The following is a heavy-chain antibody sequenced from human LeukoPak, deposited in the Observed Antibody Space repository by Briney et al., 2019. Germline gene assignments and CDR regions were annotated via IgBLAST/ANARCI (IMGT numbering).Heavy chain of an antibody. CDR2: INCKDGGT. CDR3: ARGAVRDS. V-gene: IGHV1-2*06. J-gene: IGHJ4*02. D-gene: IGHD6-6*01. Sequence: ASVRVSCKASGYTGTGYYIHWIRQAPGQGLEWMGRINCKDGGTNYTQKFQGRVAMTRDTSINTAYLELSSLISDDTAVYYCARGAVRDSWGQGTLIVVSS. CDR1: GYTGTGYY.